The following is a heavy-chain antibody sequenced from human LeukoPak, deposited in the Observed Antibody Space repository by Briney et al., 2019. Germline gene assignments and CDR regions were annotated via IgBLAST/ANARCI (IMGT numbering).Heavy chain of an antibody. CDR2: IYPGDSDT. V-gene: IGHV5-51*01. CDR1: GYSFTSYW. Sequence: GESLRISCKGSGYSFTSYWIGWVRQMPGKGLEWMGIIYPGDSDTRYSPSFQGQVTISADKSISTAYLQWSSLKASDTAMYYCAKGYCGSTSCYVAFDIWGQGTMVTVSS. CDR3: AKGYCGSTSCYVAFDI. D-gene: IGHD2-2*01. J-gene: IGHJ3*02.